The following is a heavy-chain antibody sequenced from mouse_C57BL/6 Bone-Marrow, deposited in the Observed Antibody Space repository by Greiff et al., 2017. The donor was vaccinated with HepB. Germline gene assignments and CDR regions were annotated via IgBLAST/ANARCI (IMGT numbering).Heavy chain of an antibody. CDR3: AREAYGSDPYYFDY. D-gene: IGHD1-1*01. CDR2: ISSGGSYT. CDR1: GFTFSSYG. Sequence: EVQVVESGGDLVKPGGSLKLSCAASGFTFSSYGMSWVRQTPDKRLEWVATISSGGSYTYYPDSVKGRFTISRDNAKNTLYLQMSSLKSEDTAMYYCAREAYGSDPYYFDYWGQGTTLTVSS. V-gene: IGHV5-6*01. J-gene: IGHJ2*01.